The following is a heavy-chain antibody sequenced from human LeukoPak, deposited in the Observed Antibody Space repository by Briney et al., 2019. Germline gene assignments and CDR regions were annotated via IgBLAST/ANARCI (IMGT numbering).Heavy chain of an antibody. CDR1: DESFSGYY. CDR2: IDHSGST. Sequence: SETLSLTCAVYDESFSGYYCSWIRQPPRKGLEWIGEIDHSGSTNYNPSLQSRVTISVDTSKNQFSLKVSSVSAADTAVYYCAREAVAGTEALYYFDYWGQGTLVTVSS. J-gene: IGHJ4*02. V-gene: IGHV4-34*01. CDR3: AREAVAGTEALYYFDY. D-gene: IGHD6-19*01.